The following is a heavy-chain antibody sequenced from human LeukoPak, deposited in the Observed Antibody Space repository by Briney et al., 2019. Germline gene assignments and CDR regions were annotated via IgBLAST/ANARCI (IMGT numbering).Heavy chain of an antibody. CDR2: INPNSGDT. D-gene: IGHD3/OR15-3a*01. V-gene: IGHV1-2*06. CDR3: AREGGDRTQVWTGHFDY. Sequence: ASVKVSCKASGYTFTGYYMHWVRQAPGQGLEWMGRINPNSGDTNYAQKFQGRVTMTRDTSISTAYMEVSRLRSDDTAVYYCAREGGDRTQVWTGHFDYWGQGTLVTVSS. J-gene: IGHJ4*02. CDR1: GYTFTGYY.